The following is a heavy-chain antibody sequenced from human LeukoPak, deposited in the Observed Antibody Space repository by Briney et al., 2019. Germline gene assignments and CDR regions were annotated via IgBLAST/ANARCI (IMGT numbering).Heavy chain of an antibody. V-gene: IGHV4-30-2*01. CDR1: GGSISSGGYS. J-gene: IGHJ4*02. Sequence: SQTLSLTCAVSGGSISSGGYSWSWIRQPPGKGLEWIGYIYHSGSTYYNPSLKSRVTISVDRSKNQFSLKLSSVTAADTAVYYCARAASNYYDSSGYTTYFDYWGQGILVTVSS. D-gene: IGHD3-22*01. CDR2: IYHSGST. CDR3: ARAASNYYDSSGYTTYFDY.